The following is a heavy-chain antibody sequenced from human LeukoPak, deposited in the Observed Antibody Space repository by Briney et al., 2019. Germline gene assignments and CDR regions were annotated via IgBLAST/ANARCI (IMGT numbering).Heavy chain of an antibody. D-gene: IGHD2-15*01. CDR3: AKGVDGYCSGSSCHAYDC. J-gene: IGHJ4*02. CDR1: ALTSSNKA. Sequence: PPRSLSPSCVLSALTSSNKAMSWISQSPGKGLEWVAAISGNGIDTYYADSVKGRCTISRDNSKNTLYLQMSSLRAEDTAVYYCAKGVDGYCSGSSCHAYDCWGQGTLVTVSS. V-gene: IGHV3-23*01. CDR2: ISGNGIDT.